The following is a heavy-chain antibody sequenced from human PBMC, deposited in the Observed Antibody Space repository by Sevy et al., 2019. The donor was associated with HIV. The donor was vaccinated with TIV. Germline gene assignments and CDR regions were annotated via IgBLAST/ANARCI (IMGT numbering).Heavy chain of an antibody. V-gene: IGHV5-51*01. D-gene: IGHD6-19*01. J-gene: IGHJ4*02. CDR2: VHPGDSDLNSDT. CDR1: GYSFSANW. CDR3: ARGRGGWCSLFDL. Sequence: GESLKISCKGSGYSFSANWIAWVRQMPGKGVELMGVVHPGDSDLNSDTKYSPSFQGHVTFSADRSTATAYLQWSSLKTSDSAMYYCARGRGGWCSLFDLWGQGTLVTVSS.